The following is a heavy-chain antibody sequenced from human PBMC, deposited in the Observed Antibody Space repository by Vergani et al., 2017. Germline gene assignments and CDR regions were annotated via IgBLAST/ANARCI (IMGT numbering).Heavy chain of an antibody. CDR2: INPIYSKI. J-gene: IGHJ4*02. D-gene: IGHD3-10*01. V-gene: IGHV5-51*03. Sequence: EVMLVQSGAEVKKPGESLKLSCKYSESSFISNELAWVRQMSGKGLQWMGNINPIYSKIAYSPSFQGQAIMSLDKSITTAYLQWRSLKASDTAIYYCTRDVPCGDGACLHFDHWGQGTQVTVSS. CDR1: ESSFISNE. CDR3: TRDVPCGDGACLHFDH.